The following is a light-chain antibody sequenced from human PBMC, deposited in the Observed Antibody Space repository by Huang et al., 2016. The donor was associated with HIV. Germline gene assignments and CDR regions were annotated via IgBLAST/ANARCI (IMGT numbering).Light chain of an antibody. V-gene: IGKV3-15*01. CDR2: RTS. CDR1: QSVGNN. J-gene: IGKJ2*01. Sequence: EIVMTQSPATLSVSPGERATLSCRASQSVGNNLAWYQQRPGQAPRLLIYRTSDRATGVPGRFIGSGSGTAFTLTITSLQSEDFAVYYCQHYGSWPPYTFGQGTRLEIK. CDR3: QHYGSWPPYT.